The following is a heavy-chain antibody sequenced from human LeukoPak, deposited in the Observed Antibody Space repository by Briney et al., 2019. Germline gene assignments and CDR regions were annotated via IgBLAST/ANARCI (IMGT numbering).Heavy chain of an antibody. CDR2: INPNSGGT. J-gene: IGHJ4*02. CDR3: ASTPSDGSYYDY. V-gene: IGHV1-2*02. Sequence: ASVKVSCKASGYTFTGYYMNWVRQAPGQGLEWMGWINPNSGGTNYAQKFQGRVTMTRDTSISTAYMELSRLRSDDTAVYYCASTPSDGSYYDYWGQGTLVTVSS. D-gene: IGHD1-26*01. CDR1: GYTFTGYY.